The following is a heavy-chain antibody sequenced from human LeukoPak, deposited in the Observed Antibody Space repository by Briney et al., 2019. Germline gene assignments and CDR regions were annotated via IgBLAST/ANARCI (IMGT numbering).Heavy chain of an antibody. V-gene: IGHV3-23*01. CDR3: AKGPALAGTFYFDC. CDR1: GFTFSSDA. J-gene: IGHJ4*02. D-gene: IGHD6-19*01. CDR2: ITGNAGST. Sequence: PGGSLRLSCAASGFTFSSDAMSWVRQAPGKGLEWVSTITGNAGSTFYADSVKGRFTISRDNSKNTVYLQMNSLRAEDTAVYYCAKGPALAGTFYFDCWGQGTLVTVSS.